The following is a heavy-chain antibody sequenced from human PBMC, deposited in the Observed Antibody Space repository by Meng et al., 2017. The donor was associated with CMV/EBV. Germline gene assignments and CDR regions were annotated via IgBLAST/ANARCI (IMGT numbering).Heavy chain of an antibody. D-gene: IGHD2-2*01. J-gene: IGHJ1*01. V-gene: IGHV1-2*02. Sequence: ASVKVSCKASGSTFTGYYMHWVRQAPGQGLEWMGWINPNSGGTNYAQKFQGRVTMTRDTSISTAYMELNSLRAEDTAVYYCARDRLYCSSTSCYFQHWGQGTLVTVSS. CDR3: ARDRLYCSSTSCYFQH. CDR2: INPNSGGT. CDR1: GSTFTGYY.